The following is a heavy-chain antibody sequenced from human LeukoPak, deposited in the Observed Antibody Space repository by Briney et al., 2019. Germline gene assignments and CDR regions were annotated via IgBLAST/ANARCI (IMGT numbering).Heavy chain of an antibody. D-gene: IGHD2/OR15-2a*01. V-gene: IGHV3-23*01. CDR2: ISGSGGRT. J-gene: IGHJ5*02. CDR1: GFTFSSYV. CDR3: AKVTFEGVDP. Sequence: PGGSLRLSCAASGFTFSSYVMSWVRQAPGKGLEWVSGISGSGGRTYYADSVKGRFTISRDNSKNTLYLQMNSLRADDTAVYYCAKVTFEGVDPWGQGTLVTVSS.